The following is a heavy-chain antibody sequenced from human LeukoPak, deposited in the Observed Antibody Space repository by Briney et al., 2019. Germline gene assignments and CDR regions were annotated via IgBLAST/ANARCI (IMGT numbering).Heavy chain of an antibody. CDR3: ARSTTVTTPGYYYGMDV. V-gene: IGHV1-69*04. J-gene: IGHJ6*02. CDR1: GGTFSSYA. CDR2: IIPIFGIA. Sequence: SVTVSCKASGGTFSSYAISWVRQAPGQGLEWMGRIIPIFGIANYAQKFQGRVTITADKSTSTAYMELSSLRSEDTAVYYCARSTTVTTPGYYYGMDVWGQGTTVTVSS. D-gene: IGHD4-17*01.